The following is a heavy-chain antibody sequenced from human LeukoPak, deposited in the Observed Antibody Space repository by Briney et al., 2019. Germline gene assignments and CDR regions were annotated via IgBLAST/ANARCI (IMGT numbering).Heavy chain of an antibody. CDR2: ISAASGST. V-gene: IGHV1-18*01. CDR1: GYSFTSSG. J-gene: IGHJ4*02. Sequence: ASVKVSCMASGYSFTSSGLSWVRQAPGQGPEWMGWISAASGSTNYAQKFQDRVTMTTDTSMTTVYMELRSLRSDDTAVYYCAKEQEGTAIGGVFDYWGQGAVVTVSS. CDR3: AKEQEGTAIGGVFDY. D-gene: IGHD2-21*02.